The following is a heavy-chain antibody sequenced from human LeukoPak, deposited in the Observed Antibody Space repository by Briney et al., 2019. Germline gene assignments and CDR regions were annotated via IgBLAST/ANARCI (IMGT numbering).Heavy chain of an antibody. CDR1: GFTFSNYW. J-gene: IGHJ4*02. Sequence: GGSLRLSCAASGFTFSNYWRRWVRQAPGKGLEWVANIKQDGSEQYYVDSVKGRFTISRDNAKNSAYLQINSLRGEDTAVYYCASTGSGWGQGTLVTVSS. CDR2: IKQDGSEQ. CDR3: ASTGSG. D-gene: IGHD3-10*01. V-gene: IGHV3-7*01.